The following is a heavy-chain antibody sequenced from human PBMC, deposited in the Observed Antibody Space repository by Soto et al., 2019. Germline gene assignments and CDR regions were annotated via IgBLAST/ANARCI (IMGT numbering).Heavy chain of an antibody. CDR1: GGSISSGGYY. CDR2: IYHSGIT. D-gene: IGHD4-17*01. J-gene: IGHJ5*02. V-gene: IGHV4-31*03. Sequence: QVQLRESGPGLVKPSQTLSLTCTVSGGSISSGGYYWSWIRQHPGKGLEWIGYIYHSGITYYNPSLTSLKSRVTISVDTSKNQFSLKLTSVTAADTAVYYCARDDRDFFGDYGRGWFDPWGQGTLVTVSS. CDR3: ARDDRDFFGDYGRGWFDP.